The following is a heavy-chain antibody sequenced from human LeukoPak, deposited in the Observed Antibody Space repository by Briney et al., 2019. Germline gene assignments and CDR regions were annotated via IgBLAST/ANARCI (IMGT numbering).Heavy chain of an antibody. V-gene: IGHV1-2*02. CDR1: GDTLSTHA. D-gene: IGHD1-26*01. J-gene: IGHJ4*02. CDR3: ARGRRILVGDTNAGDYFDY. CDR2: VNPNSGGT. Sequence: ASVKVSCKASGDTLSTHAVSWVRQAPGQGLEWMGWVNPNSGGTYYAQKFQGRVTMTRDTSISTAYIELSRLRSDDTAVYYCARGRRILVGDTNAGDYFDYWGQGTLVTVSS.